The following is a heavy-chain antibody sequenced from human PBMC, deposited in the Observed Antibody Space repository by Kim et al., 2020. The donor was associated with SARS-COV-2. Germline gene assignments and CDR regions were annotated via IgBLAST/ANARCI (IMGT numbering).Heavy chain of an antibody. J-gene: IGHJ4*02. D-gene: IGHD6-19*01. Sequence: SETLSLTCTVSGGSISSSSYYWGWIRQPPGKGLEWIGSIYYSGSTYYNPSLKSRVTISVDTSKNQFSLKLSSVTAADTAVYYCARRLAVAFDYWGQGTLVTVSS. CDR2: IYYSGST. CDR3: ARRLAVAFDY. V-gene: IGHV4-39*01. CDR1: GGSISSSSYY.